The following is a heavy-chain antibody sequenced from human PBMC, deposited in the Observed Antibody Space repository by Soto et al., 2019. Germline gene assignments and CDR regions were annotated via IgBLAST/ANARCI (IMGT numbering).Heavy chain of an antibody. V-gene: IGHV3-21*01. J-gene: IGHJ4*02. Sequence: EVQLVESGGGLVKPGGSLRLSCVASGFTFSSYNMNWVRQAPGKGLEWVSSISSSSSYIYYADSVKGRFTISRDNAKNSLYLQMNSLRAEDTAVYYCASHPRDSSGYWYYFDYWGQGTLVTVSS. CDR1: GFTFSSYN. CDR2: ISSSSSYI. D-gene: IGHD3-22*01. CDR3: ASHPRDSSGYWYYFDY.